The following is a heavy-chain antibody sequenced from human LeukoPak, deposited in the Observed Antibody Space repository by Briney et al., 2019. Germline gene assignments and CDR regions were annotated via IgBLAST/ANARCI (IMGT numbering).Heavy chain of an antibody. J-gene: IGHJ4*02. CDR1: GFTFSTYV. CDR3: AKTRYCSSTSCNKRPPPDY. CDR2: ISGSGGST. D-gene: IGHD2-2*02. Sequence: GGSLRLSCAASGFTFSTYVVNWVRQAPGKGLEWVSAISGSGGSTYYANSVKGRFTISRDNSKNTLYLQMNSLRAEDTAVYYCAKTRYCSSTSCNKRPPPDYWGQGTLVTVSS. V-gene: IGHV3-23*01.